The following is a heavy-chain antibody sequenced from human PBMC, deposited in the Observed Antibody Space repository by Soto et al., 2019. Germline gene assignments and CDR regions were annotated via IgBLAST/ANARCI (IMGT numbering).Heavy chain of an antibody. J-gene: IGHJ6*02. Sequence: QVQLVQSGAEVKKPGASVKVSCKASGYTFTSYGISWVRQAPGQVREWMGWISAYNGNTNYAQKLQCRVTMTTDTSTSTAYMELRSLRSDDTAVYYCARDHSGYSYGYYYYYGMDVWGQGTTVTVSS. CDR2: ISAYNGNT. D-gene: IGHD5-18*01. V-gene: IGHV1-18*04. CDR3: ARDHSGYSYGYYYYYGMDV. CDR1: GYTFTSYG.